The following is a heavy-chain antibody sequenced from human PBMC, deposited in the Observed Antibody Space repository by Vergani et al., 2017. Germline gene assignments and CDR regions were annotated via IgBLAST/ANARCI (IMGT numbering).Heavy chain of an antibody. CDR2: IGSSGPYI. Sequence: EVQLVESGGGLVKPGGSLRLSCAASGFTFSDFSMSWVRQAPGKGLEWVAFIGSSGPYINYADSVKGRFIISRENTNYSLFLQLRSLRAEDAAVYYCARDCTSGGCPDNYGMDVWGQGATVTVSS. J-gene: IGHJ6*02. V-gene: IGHV3-21*06. CDR1: GFTFSDFS. D-gene: IGHD2-8*01. CDR3: ARDCTSGGCPDNYGMDV.